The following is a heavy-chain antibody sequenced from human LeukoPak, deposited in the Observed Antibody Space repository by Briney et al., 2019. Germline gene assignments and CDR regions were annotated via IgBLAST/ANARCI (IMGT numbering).Heavy chain of an antibody. J-gene: IGHJ3*02. D-gene: IGHD1-26*01. CDR2: ISSSSSYI. Sequence: GGSLRLSCAASGFTFSSYSMNWVHQAPGKGLEWVSSISSSSSYIYYADSVKGRFTISRDNAKNSLYLQMNSLRAEDTAVYYCASEEQSAFDIWGQGTMVTVSS. CDR3: ASEEQSAFDI. CDR1: GFTFSSYS. V-gene: IGHV3-21*01.